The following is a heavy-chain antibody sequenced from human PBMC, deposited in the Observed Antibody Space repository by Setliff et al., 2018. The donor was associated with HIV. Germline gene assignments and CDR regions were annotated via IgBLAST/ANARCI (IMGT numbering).Heavy chain of an antibody. Sequence: PGGSLRLSCAASGFIFSHYAMHWVRQAPGKGLEWVAVISYDGNIKFYADSVKGRFTVSRDNSKNTLYLQMNSLRAEDTAVYYCARDPDGCSGGSCPRYYYYGMDVWGQGTTVTSP. CDR3: ARDPDGCSGGSCPRYYYYGMDV. CDR2: ISYDGNIK. J-gene: IGHJ6*02. CDR1: GFIFSHYA. V-gene: IGHV3-30*04. D-gene: IGHD2-15*01.